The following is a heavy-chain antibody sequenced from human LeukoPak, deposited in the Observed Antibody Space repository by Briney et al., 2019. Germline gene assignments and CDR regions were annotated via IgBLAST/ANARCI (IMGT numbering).Heavy chain of an antibody. CDR2: ISSSSSTI. CDR3: APRGVVIDY. Sequence: GGSLRLSCAASGFTFNSYTMNWVRQAPGKGLEWVSYISSSSSTIYYADSVKGRFTISRDNAKNSLYLQMSSLRDEDTAVYYCAPRGVVIDYWGQGTLVTVSS. D-gene: IGHD3-3*01. V-gene: IGHV3-48*02. J-gene: IGHJ4*02. CDR1: GFTFNSYT.